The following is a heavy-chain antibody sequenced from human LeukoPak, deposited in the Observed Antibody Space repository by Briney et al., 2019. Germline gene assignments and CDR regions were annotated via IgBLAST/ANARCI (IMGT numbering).Heavy chain of an antibody. CDR2: ISSSSSYI. Sequence: GGSLTLSCAAPGFTFSSYSMNWVRQAPGTGLEWVSSISSSSSYIYYANSVKGRFTISRDNAKNSMYLQMNRLRAEETAVYYCARGGLAYCGGDCYSYFQHWGQGTLVTVSS. CDR3: ARGGLAYCGGDCYSYFQH. CDR1: GFTFSSYS. V-gene: IGHV3-21*01. J-gene: IGHJ1*01. D-gene: IGHD2-21*01.